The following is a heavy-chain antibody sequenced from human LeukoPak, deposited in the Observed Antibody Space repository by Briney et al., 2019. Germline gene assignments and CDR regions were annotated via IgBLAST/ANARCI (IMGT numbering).Heavy chain of an antibody. V-gene: IGHV3-74*01. D-gene: IGHD6-19*01. J-gene: IGHJ6*03. CDR1: GFTFSSYE. CDR2: INSDGSST. Sequence: GSLRLSCAASGFTFSSYEMNWVRQAPGKGLVWVSRINSDGSSTSYADSVKGRFTISRDNAKNSLYLQMNSLRAEDTAVYYCGRYGLGYYYMDVWGKGTTVTVSS. CDR3: GRYGLGYYYMDV.